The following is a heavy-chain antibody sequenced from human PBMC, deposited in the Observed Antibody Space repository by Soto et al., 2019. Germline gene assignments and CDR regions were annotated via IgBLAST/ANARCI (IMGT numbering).Heavy chain of an antibody. CDR2: INHSGST. CDR1: GGSFSGYY. J-gene: IGHJ5*02. D-gene: IGHD6-13*01. CDR3: ARYGGDSGSWYGVRWFDP. Sequence: SETLSLTCAVYGGSFSGYYWSWIRQPPGKGLEWIGEINHSGSTNYNPSLKSRVTISVDTSKNQFSLKLSSVTAADTAVYYCARYGGDSGSWYGVRWFDPWGQGTLVTVSS. V-gene: IGHV4-34*01.